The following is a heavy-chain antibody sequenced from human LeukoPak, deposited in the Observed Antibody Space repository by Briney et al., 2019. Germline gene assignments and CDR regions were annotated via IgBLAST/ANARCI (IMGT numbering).Heavy chain of an antibody. CDR2: INGDASST. D-gene: IGHD6-13*01. CDR3: ARHITAAGTFDP. Sequence: GGSLRLSCAASGFTFSSHWMHWVRQVPGKGLVWVSRINGDASSTSYADSVKGRFTISRDNAKNTLYLQMNSLRAEDTALYYCARHITAAGTFDPWGQGTLVTVSS. V-gene: IGHV3-74*01. CDR1: GFTFSSHW. J-gene: IGHJ5*02.